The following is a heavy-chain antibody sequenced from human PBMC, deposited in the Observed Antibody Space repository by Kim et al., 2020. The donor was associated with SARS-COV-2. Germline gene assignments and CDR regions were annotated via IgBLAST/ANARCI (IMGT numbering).Heavy chain of an antibody. CDR3: ARLSSFMITFGGVIVPGSYYFDY. J-gene: IGHJ4*02. Sequence: SETLSLTCTVSGGSISSSSYYWGWIRQPPGKGLEWIGSIYYSGSTYYNPSPKSRVTISVDTSKNQFSLKLSSVTATDTAVYYCARLSSFMITFGGVIVPGSYYFDYWGQGTLVTVSS. CDR2: IYYSGST. V-gene: IGHV4-39*01. CDR1: GGSISSSSYY. D-gene: IGHD3-16*02.